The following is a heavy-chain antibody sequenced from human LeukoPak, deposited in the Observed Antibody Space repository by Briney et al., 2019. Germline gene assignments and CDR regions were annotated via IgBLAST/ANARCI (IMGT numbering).Heavy chain of an antibody. D-gene: IGHD6-19*01. V-gene: IGHV4-39*07. CDR1: GGSISSSSYY. J-gene: IGHJ3*02. Sequence: SETLSLTCTVSGGSISSSSYYWGWIRQPPGKGLEWIGSIYYSGSTYYNPSLKSRVTMSVDTSKNQFSLKLSSVTAADTAVYYCARDVLIAVAGNDAFDIWGQGTMVTVSS. CDR3: ARDVLIAVAGNDAFDI. CDR2: IYYSGST.